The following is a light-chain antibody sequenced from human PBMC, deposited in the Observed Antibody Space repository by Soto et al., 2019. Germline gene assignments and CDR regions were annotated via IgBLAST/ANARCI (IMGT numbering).Light chain of an antibody. J-gene: IGKJ5*01. Sequence: DIQMTQSPSTLSASVRDRVTITCRASQTISSWLAWFQQRPGRAPKFLIYKASSLKNGVPSRFSGSGSGTDFTLTISSLQPEDFATYYCQQSYSTSTFGQGTRLEIK. CDR1: QTISSW. V-gene: IGKV1-5*03. CDR3: QQSYSTST. CDR2: KAS.